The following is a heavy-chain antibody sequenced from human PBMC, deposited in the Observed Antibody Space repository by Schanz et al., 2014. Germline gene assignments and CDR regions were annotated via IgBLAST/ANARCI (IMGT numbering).Heavy chain of an antibody. CDR3: ARGEWSTSQFDY. CDR2: IHHSGST. Sequence: QVQLQQWGAGLLKPSETLSLTCAVYGGSFSGYYWTWIRQPPGKGLEWIGEIHHSGSTNYNRSLKSRVTISMDTSKNQFSLKLSSVTAADTAVYYCARGEWSTSQFDYWGHGTLVTVSS. V-gene: IGHV4-34*01. CDR1: GGSFSGYY. J-gene: IGHJ4*01. D-gene: IGHD2-2*01.